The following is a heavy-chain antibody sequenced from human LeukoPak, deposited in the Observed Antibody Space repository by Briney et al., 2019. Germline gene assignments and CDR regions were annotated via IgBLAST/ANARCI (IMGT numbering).Heavy chain of an antibody. D-gene: IGHD2-2*01. J-gene: IGHJ4*02. CDR3: ARLPAYCSSTSCYYDY. Sequence: GGSLRLSCAASGFTFSGCAVHWVRQAPGKGLEWVSYISSASGSIYYADSVKGRFTISRDNAKNSLFLQMNSLRAEDTAVYYCARLPAYCSSTSCYYDYWGQGTLVTVSS. CDR1: GFTFSGCA. V-gene: IGHV3-48*04. CDR2: ISSASGSI.